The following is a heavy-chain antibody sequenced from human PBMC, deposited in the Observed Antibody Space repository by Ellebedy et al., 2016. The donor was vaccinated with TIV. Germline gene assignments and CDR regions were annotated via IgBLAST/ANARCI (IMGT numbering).Heavy chain of an antibody. J-gene: IGHJ4*02. Sequence: MPSETLSLTCTVSGGSISNNNYYWAWIRQPPGKGLEWIGNIYYTGYPYYSPSLKSRVSMSVDTSKNQFSLKLSSVAAADTAVYYCARHDSAGYFRYYFDSWGQGTLVTVSS. V-gene: IGHV4-39*01. CDR2: IYYTGYP. CDR3: ARHDSAGYFRYYFDS. CDR1: GGSISNNNYY. D-gene: IGHD3-22*01.